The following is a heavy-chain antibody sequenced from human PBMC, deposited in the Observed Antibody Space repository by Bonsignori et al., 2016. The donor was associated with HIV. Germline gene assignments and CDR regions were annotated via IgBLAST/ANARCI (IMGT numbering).Heavy chain of an antibody. V-gene: IGHV4-34*01. Sequence: WIRQPPGKGLEWIGEINHSGSTNYNPSLKSRVTISVDTSKNQFSLKLSSVTAADTAVYYCARGASYYYDNSGYSYYFDYWGQGTLVTVSS. J-gene: IGHJ4*02. CDR2: INHSGST. D-gene: IGHD3-22*01. CDR3: ARGASYYYDNSGYSYYFDY.